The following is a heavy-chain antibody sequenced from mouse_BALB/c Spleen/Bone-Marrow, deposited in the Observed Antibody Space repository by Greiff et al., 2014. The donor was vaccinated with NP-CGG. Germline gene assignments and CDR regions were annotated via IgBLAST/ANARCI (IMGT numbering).Heavy chain of an antibody. D-gene: IGHD2-14*01. CDR1: GFNIKDTY. CDR2: IDPANGNT. Sequence: LVESGAELVKPGASVKLSCTASGFNIKDTYMHWVKQRPEQGLEWIGRIDPANGNTKYDPKFQGKATITADTSSNTAYLQLSSLTSEDTAVYYCTNYRYGWYFDVWGAGTTVTVSS. CDR3: TNYRYGWYFDV. V-gene: IGHV14-3*02. J-gene: IGHJ1*01.